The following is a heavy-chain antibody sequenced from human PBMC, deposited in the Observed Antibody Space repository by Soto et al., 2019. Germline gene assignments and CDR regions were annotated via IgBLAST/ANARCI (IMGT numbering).Heavy chain of an antibody. D-gene: IGHD3-9*01. CDR1: GGSISSGGYY. CDR3: ARDVLRYFGGGNWFDP. CDR2: IYYSGST. Sequence: SETLSLTCTVSGGSISSGGYYWSWIRQHPGKGLEWIGYIYYSGSTYYNPSLKSRVTISVDTSKNQFSLKLSSVTAADTAVYYCARDVLRYFGGGNWFDPWGQGTLVTVSS. V-gene: IGHV4-31*03. J-gene: IGHJ5*02.